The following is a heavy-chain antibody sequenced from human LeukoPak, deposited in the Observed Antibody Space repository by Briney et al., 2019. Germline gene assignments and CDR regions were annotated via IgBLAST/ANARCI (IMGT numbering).Heavy chain of an antibody. D-gene: IGHD3-10*01. V-gene: IGHV3-21*03. CDR2: ISSSSSYI. CDR1: GFTFSSYS. J-gene: IGHJ5*02. CDR3: ARDYGSGSYPYWFDP. Sequence: GGSLRLSCAASGFTFSSYSMNWVRQAPGKGLEWVSSISSSSSYIYYADSAKGRFTISRDNAKSSPYLQMNSLRAEDTAVYYCARDYGSGSYPYWFDPWGQGTLVTVSS.